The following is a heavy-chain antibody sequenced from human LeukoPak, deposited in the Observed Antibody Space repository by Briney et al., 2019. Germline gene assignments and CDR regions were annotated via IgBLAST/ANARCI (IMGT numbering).Heavy chain of an antibody. Sequence: GGSLRLSCAASGFSVSSNYMSWVRQAPGKGLEWVSVIYSGGSTYYADSVKGRFTISRDNSKNTLYLQMNSLRAEDTAVYYCARVPTTVTTVYFDYWGQGTLVTVSS. D-gene: IGHD4-17*01. CDR3: ARVPTTVTTVYFDY. CDR1: GFSVSSNY. J-gene: IGHJ4*02. CDR2: IYSGGST. V-gene: IGHV3-53*01.